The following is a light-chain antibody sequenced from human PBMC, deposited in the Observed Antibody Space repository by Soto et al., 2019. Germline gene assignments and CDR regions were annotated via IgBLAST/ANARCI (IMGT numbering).Light chain of an antibody. Sequence: EIVLTQSPATLSLSPGERATLSCRASQSVSSYLAWYQQKPGQAPRLLIYDASNRATGIPARFSGSGSGTDFTLTISSLEPEDFAVYYCQQRSNWPPEFTVGPGTKVDSK. J-gene: IGKJ3*01. CDR1: QSVSSY. CDR2: DAS. V-gene: IGKV3-11*01. CDR3: QQRSNWPPEFT.